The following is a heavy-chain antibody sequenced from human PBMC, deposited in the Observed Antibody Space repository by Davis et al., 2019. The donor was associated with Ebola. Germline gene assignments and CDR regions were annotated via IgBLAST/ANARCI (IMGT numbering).Heavy chain of an antibody. CDR1: GGSISSGDYY. D-gene: IGHD3-10*01. J-gene: IGHJ5*02. V-gene: IGHV4-30-4*01. Sequence: SETLSLTCTVSGGSISSGDYYWSWIRQPPGKGLEWIGYIYYSGSAYHSPSLKSRLTIFVDTSKNQFSLKLRSVTASDTAVYYCTRRLNGEGWFDPWGQGTLVTVSS. CDR3: TRRLNGEGWFDP. CDR2: IYYSGSA.